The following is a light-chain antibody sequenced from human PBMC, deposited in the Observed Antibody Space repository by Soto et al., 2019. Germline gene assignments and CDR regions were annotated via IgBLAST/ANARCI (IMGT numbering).Light chain of an antibody. CDR3: GTWDSRLNVHV. CDR1: TSNIGNNF. J-gene: IGLJ1*01. V-gene: IGLV1-51*02. CDR2: EDD. Sequence: QSVLTQPPSVSAAPGQKVIISCSGGTSNIGNNFACWYQHLPGTAPKLLIYEDDKRASGIPDRFSGSRSGTSATLGITGLQTGDEADYYSGTWDSRLNVHVFGTGTKVTVL.